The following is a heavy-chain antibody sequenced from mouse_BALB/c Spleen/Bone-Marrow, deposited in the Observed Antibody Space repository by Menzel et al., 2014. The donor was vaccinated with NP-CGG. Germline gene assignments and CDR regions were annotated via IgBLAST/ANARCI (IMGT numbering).Heavy chain of an antibody. J-gene: IGHJ3*01. CDR1: GYSFTGYT. CDR2: ISPYNGGT. Sequence: EVQLQQSGPALVKPGASMKISCKASGYSFTGYTMNWVKQSHGKNLEWIGLISPYNGGTTYNQKFKGKATLTVDKSSSTAYMELLSLTSEDSAVYYCARRDYYDYAWFAYWGQGTLVTVSA. D-gene: IGHD2-4*01. V-gene: IGHV1-18*01. CDR3: ARRDYYDYAWFAY.